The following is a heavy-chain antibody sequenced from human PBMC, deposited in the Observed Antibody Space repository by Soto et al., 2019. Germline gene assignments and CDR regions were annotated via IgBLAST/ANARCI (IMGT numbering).Heavy chain of an antibody. J-gene: IGHJ4*02. CDR1: GFTFSSYG. V-gene: IGHV3-30*18. CDR2: ISYDGSNK. Sequence: GSLRLSCAASGFTFSSYGMHWVRQAPGKGLEWVAVISYDGSNKYYADSVKGRFTISRDNSKNTLYLQMNSLRAEDTAVYYCAKADVDTAMVNYWGQGTLVTVSS. D-gene: IGHD5-18*01. CDR3: AKADVDTAMVNY.